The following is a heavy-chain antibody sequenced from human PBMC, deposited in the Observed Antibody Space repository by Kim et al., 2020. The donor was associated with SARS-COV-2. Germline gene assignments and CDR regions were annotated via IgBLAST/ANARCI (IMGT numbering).Heavy chain of an antibody. J-gene: IGHJ4*02. CDR3: AKHXXSYAY. D-gene: IGHD1-26*01. CDR1: GFTFSSYA. Sequence: GGSLRLSCAASGFTFSSYAMSWVRQAPGKGLEWVSAISGSGGSTYYADXXKGRFXXPRDXXKNTLYLXMNSLRAEDTXVXXXAKHXXSYAYWGQGTXXTV. V-gene: IGHV3-23*01. CDR2: ISGSGGST.